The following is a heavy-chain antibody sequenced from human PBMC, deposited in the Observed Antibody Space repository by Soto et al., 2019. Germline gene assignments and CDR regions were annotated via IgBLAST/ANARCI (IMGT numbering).Heavy chain of an antibody. J-gene: IGHJ4*02. D-gene: IGHD5-12*01. CDR2: ISYDGSNK. CDR3: AREEDIVATSNFDY. Sequence: ESGGGVVQPGRSLRLSCAASGFTFSSYAMHWVRQAPGKGLEWVAVISYDGSNKYYADSVKGRFTISRDNSKNTLYLQMNSLRAEDTAVYYCAREEDIVATSNFDYWGQGTLVTVSS. V-gene: IGHV3-30-3*01. CDR1: GFTFSSYA.